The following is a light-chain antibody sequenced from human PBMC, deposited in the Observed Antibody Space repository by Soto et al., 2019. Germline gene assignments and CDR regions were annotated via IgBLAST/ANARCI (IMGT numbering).Light chain of an antibody. Sequence: EVVLTQSPVTLSLSPGERATLSCRASQSVGSPYLAWYQQKPDQPPRLLIDGASNRAPDIPDRFIGSGSGTDFPLTIARLAHEDFAMYYCHQYGNSPFTFGPGTKVDV. CDR1: QSVGSPY. V-gene: IGKV3-20*01. CDR3: HQYGNSPFT. CDR2: GAS. J-gene: IGKJ3*01.